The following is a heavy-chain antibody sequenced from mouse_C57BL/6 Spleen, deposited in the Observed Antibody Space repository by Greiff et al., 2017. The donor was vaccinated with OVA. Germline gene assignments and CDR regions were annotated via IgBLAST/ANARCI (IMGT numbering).Heavy chain of an antibody. CDR3: ASPYDYDEGRYFDY. D-gene: IGHD2-4*01. CDR2: IYPRSGNT. CDR1: GYTFTSYG. J-gene: IGHJ2*01. Sequence: VQLQQSGAELARPGASVKLSCKASGYTFTSYGISWVKQRTGQGLEWIGEIYPRSGNTYYNEKFKGKATLTADKSSSTAYMELRSLTSEDSAVYFCASPYDYDEGRYFDYWGQGTTLTVSS. V-gene: IGHV1-81*01.